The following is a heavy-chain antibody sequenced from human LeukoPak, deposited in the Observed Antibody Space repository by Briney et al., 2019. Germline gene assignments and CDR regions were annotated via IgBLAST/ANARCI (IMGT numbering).Heavy chain of an antibody. V-gene: IGHV3-20*04. D-gene: IGHD6-19*01. Sequence: GGSLRLSCAASGFTFDDYGMSWVRQAPGKGLEWVSGINWNGGSTGYADSVKGRFTISRDNAKNSLYLQMNSLRADDTAVYYCARAAPQWLGLYYMDVWGKGTTVTISS. CDR1: GFTFDDYG. CDR3: ARAAPQWLGLYYMDV. J-gene: IGHJ6*03. CDR2: INWNGGST.